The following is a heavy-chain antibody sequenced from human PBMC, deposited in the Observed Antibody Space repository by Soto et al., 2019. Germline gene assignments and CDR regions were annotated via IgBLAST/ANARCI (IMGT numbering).Heavy chain of an antibody. CDR3: MRLGYYDNSCHEGDY. D-gene: IGHD3-22*01. CDR1: GYNFINYY. CDR2: INSSDGST. V-gene: IGHV1-46*01. Sequence: QVQLLQSGAEVKKPGASVKVSCKTSGYNFINYYIHWVRQAPGQGLEWMALINSSDGSTTYAQKFKGRVTMTRDTSTSTVYMELSSLRSEDMAGYYCMRLGYYDNSCHEGDYWGQGTLVTVSS. J-gene: IGHJ4*02.